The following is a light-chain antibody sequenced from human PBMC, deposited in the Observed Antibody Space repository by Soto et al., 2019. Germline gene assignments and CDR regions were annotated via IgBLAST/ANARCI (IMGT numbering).Light chain of an antibody. Sequence: DIVVTQSPVSLAVPLGERATINCKSSQSVLYSPDNKNYLAWYQQKPGQPPRRLIYWASTRASGVPARFNGSGSGTDXXLXISXXQADDVALYYCQQYYSLPLTFGGGTKVENK. J-gene: IGKJ4*01. V-gene: IGKV4-1*01. CDR2: WAS. CDR1: QSVLYSPDNKNY. CDR3: QQYYSLPLT.